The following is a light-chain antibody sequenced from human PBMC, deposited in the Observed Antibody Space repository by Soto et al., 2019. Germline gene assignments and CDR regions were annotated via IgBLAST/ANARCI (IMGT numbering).Light chain of an antibody. V-gene: IGLV4-60*02. J-gene: IGLJ3*02. CDR1: SGHSSYI. CDR3: ETWDRNSWV. Sequence: QLVLTQSSSASASLGSSVRLTCSLSSGHSSYIIAWHQHQPGKAPQYLMKLEGSGAYNKGSGVPDRFSGSSSGADRYLTISNLHFEDEANYYCETWDRNSWVFGGGTKLTVL. CDR2: LEGSGAY.